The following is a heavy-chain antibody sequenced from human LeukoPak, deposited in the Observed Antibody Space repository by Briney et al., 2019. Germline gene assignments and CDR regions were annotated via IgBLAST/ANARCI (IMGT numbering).Heavy chain of an antibody. CDR1: EFTFSSYA. D-gene: IGHD3-22*01. Sequence: GGSLRLSCAASEFTFSSYAMHWVRQAPDKGLEWVAFIRYDGSNTYYADSVKGRFTISRDNSKNTLYLQMNSLRAEDTAVYYCAKDSYYDSSGPDYWGQGTLVTVSS. V-gene: IGHV3-30*02. J-gene: IGHJ4*02. CDR3: AKDSYYDSSGPDY. CDR2: IRYDGSNT.